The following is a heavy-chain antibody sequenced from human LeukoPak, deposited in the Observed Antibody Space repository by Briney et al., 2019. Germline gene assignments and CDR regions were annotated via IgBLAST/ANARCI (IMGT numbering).Heavy chain of an antibody. V-gene: IGHV3-7*04. CDR3: ARDVRPDY. CDR1: GFTFSSYW. D-gene: IGHD6-6*01. J-gene: IGHJ4*02. CDR2: IKQDGTEK. Sequence: GGSLRLSCAASGFTFSSYWMSWIRQAPGEGLEWVANIKQDGTEKYYMDSVKGRFSISRDNAKNSLYLQMNALRAEDTAVYYCARDVRPDYWGQGTLVTVST.